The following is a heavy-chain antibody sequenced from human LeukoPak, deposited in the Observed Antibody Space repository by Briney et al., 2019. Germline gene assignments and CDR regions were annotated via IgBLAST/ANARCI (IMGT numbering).Heavy chain of an antibody. CDR2: INHSGST. J-gene: IGHJ4*02. Sequence: SETLSLTCAVYGGSFSGYYWSWIRQPPEKGLEWIGEINHSGSTNYDPSLKSRVTTSVDTSKNQFSLKLSSVTAADTAVYYCARSYSGSYLPFDYWGQGTLVTVSS. D-gene: IGHD1-26*01. CDR3: ARSYSGSYLPFDY. CDR1: GGSFSGYY. V-gene: IGHV4-34*01.